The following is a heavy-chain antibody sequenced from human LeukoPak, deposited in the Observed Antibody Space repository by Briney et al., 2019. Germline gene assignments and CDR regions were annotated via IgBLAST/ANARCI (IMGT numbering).Heavy chain of an antibody. V-gene: IGHV3-23*01. CDR1: GFTFTTYA. CDR3: AKSHSVEQRGYFDY. CDR2: IANDGSST. J-gene: IGHJ4*02. D-gene: IGHD1/OR15-1a*01. Sequence: GGSLRLSCAASGFTFTTYAMSWVRQAPGKGLEWVSSIANDGSSTYYADSVKGRFTSSRDNSRNTVYLQINSPRAEDMAVYYCAKSHSVEQRGYFDYWGQGTLVAVSS.